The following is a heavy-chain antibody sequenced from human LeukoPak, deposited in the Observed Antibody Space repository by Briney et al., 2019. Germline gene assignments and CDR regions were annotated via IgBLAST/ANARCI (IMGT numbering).Heavy chain of an antibody. CDR1: GGSISSTTYY. D-gene: IGHD1/OR15-1a*01. Sequence: SETLSLTCSVSGGSISSTTYYWSWIRQPPGKGLEWIGYIYYSGSTNYNPSLKSRVTISVDTSKNQFSLKLSSVTAADTAVYYCARDLYNWNNWGFDPWGQGTLVTVSS. J-gene: IGHJ5*02. CDR3: ARDLYNWNNWGFDP. CDR2: IYYSGST. V-gene: IGHV4-61*01.